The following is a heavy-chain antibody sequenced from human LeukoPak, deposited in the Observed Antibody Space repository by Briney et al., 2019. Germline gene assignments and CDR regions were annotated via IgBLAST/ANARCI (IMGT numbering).Heavy chain of an antibody. D-gene: IGHD1-26*01. V-gene: IGHV3-21*01. CDR2: ISTTSYYI. Sequence: PGGSLRLSCVASGFTLRSYGTNWVRQAPGKGLEWVSYISTTSYYIYYADSVKGRFTISRDDAKNSLYLQMNSLRAEDTAVYYSARDASGSSTGLIDSWGQGTLVTVSS. CDR3: ARDASGSSTGLIDS. J-gene: IGHJ4*02. CDR1: GFTLRSYG.